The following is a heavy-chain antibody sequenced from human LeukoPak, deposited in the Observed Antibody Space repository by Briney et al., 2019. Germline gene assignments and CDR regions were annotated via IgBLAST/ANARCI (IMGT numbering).Heavy chain of an antibody. CDR3: ARSPGILGTNYFDY. Sequence: GGSLRLSCAASGFTFSSYGMSWVRQAPGKGLEWVSAISGSGGSTYYADSVKGRFTISRDNSKNTLYLQMNSLRAEDTSVYYCARSPGILGTNYFDYWGQGTLVTVSS. D-gene: IGHD1-26*01. CDR1: GFTFSSYG. V-gene: IGHV3-23*01. CDR2: ISGSGGST. J-gene: IGHJ4*02.